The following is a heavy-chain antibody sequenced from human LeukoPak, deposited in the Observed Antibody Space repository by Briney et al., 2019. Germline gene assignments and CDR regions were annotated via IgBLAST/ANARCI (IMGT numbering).Heavy chain of an antibody. CDR3: ARAALYSGSYFVY. J-gene: IGHJ4*02. D-gene: IGHD1-26*01. V-gene: IGHV4-59*01. CDR1: GGSISSYY. CDR2: IYYSGST. Sequence: SETLSLTCTVSGGSISSYYWSWIRQPPGKGLEWIGYIYYSGSTNYNPSLKSRVTISVDTSKNQFSLKLSSVTAADTAVYYCARAALYSGSYFVYWGQGTLVTVSS.